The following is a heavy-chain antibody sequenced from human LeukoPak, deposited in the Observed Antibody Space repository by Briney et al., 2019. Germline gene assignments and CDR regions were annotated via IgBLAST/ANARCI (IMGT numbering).Heavy chain of an antibody. D-gene: IGHD3-9*01. V-gene: IGHV4-4*07. CDR1: GDSISNYY. J-gene: IGHJ4*02. CDR2: IYTSGST. Sequence: SETLSLTCTVSGDSISNYYWSWIRQPAGKGLEWIGRIYTSGSTNYNPSLKSRVTMSVDTSKNQFSLKLNSVTAADTATYYCATRYNYDILTGYFGSYWGQGILVAVS. CDR3: ATRYNYDILTGYFGSY.